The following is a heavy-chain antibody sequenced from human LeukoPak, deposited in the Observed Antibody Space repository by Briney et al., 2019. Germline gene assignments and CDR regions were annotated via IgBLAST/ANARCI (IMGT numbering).Heavy chain of an antibody. CDR1: GFTFSSYW. Sequence: GGSLRLSCAASGFTFSSYWMSWVRQAPGKGLEWVANIKQDGSEKYYVDSVKGRFTISRDNAKNSLYLQMNSLRAEDTAVYYCARDLGSYSSWGAFDIWGQGTMVTVSS. CDR2: IKQDGSEK. D-gene: IGHD3-16*02. J-gene: IGHJ3*02. V-gene: IGHV3-7*01. CDR3: ARDLGSYSSWGAFDI.